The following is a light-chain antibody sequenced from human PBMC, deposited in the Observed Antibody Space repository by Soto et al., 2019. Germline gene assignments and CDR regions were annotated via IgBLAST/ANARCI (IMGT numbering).Light chain of an antibody. CDR1: SSNIGSNS. CDR2: DNR. J-gene: IGLJ2*01. Sequence: QSVLTQPPSVSAAPGQRVTISCSGSSSNIGSNSVSWYQQLPGTAPKLLIHDNRNRPAGVPDRFSGSKTGTSATLGITGLGTGDEADYYCGTWDSSLSAAVFGGGTKLTVL. CDR3: GTWDSSLSAAV. V-gene: IGLV1-51*01.